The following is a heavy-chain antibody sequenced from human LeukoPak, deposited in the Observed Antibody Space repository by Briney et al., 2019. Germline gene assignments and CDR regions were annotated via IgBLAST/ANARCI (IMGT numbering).Heavy chain of an antibody. CDR1: GFTFSSYW. D-gene: IGHD3-22*01. Sequence: GGSLRLSCAASGFTFSSYWMSWVRQAPGKGLEWVANIKQNGSEKYYVYSVRGRFTISRDNAKHSLYLQMKSLRAEDPAVYYCANGPRITMIVVVKTNDAFDIWGQGTLVTVSS. J-gene: IGHJ3*02. V-gene: IGHV3-7*01. CDR2: IKQNGSEK. CDR3: ANGPRITMIVVVKTNDAFDI.